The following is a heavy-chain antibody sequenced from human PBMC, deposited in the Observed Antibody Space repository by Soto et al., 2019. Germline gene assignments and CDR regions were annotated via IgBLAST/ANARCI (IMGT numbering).Heavy chain of an antibody. CDR1: GFTFSSYG. J-gene: IGHJ6*02. Sequence: SLRLSCAASGFTFSSYGMHWVRQAPGKGLEWVAVIWYDGSNKYYADSVKGRFTISRDNSKNTLYLQMNSLRAEDTAVYYCARVVRFLEGSLYGMDVWGQGTTVTVSS. CDR2: IWYDGSNK. CDR3: ARVVRFLEGSLYGMDV. V-gene: IGHV3-33*01. D-gene: IGHD3-3*01.